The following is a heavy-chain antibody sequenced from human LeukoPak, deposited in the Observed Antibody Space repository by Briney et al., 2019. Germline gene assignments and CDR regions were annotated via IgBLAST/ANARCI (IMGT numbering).Heavy chain of an antibody. CDR3: ARSPGFLEWLPTTNWFDP. D-gene: IGHD3-3*01. J-gene: IGHJ5*02. V-gene: IGHV1-2*02. CDR1: GYTFTGYY. Sequence: ASVKVSCKASGYTFTGYYMHWVRQAPGQGLEWMGWINPNSGGTNYAQKFQGRVTMTRDTSISTAYMELSRLRSDDTAVYHCARSPGFLEWLPTTNWFDPWGQGTLVTVSS. CDR2: INPNSGGT.